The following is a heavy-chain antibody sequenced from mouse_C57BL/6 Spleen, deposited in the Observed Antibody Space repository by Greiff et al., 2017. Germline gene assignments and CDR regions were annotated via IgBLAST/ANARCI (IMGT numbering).Heavy chain of an antibody. J-gene: IGHJ1*03. CDR3: AIATGVATRDFDV. D-gene: IGHD1-1*01. V-gene: IGHV1-74*01. Sequence: VKLQQPGAELVKPGASVKMSCKASGYTFTSYWMNWVKQRPGQGLEWIGRIHPSDGNTNYNKKFKGKATLTVDKSSSTAYMQLSSLTSEDSAVYYCAIATGVATRDFDVWGTGTTVTVSS. CDR2: IHPSDGNT. CDR1: GYTFTSYW.